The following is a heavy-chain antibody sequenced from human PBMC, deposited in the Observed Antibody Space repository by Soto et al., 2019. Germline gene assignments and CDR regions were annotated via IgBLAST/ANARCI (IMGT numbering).Heavy chain of an antibody. V-gene: IGHV4-38-2*01. CDR1: GFSIKTGYY. J-gene: IGHJ4*02. CDR2: IYHSGTT. CDR3: ARGMNPQDY. Sequence: SETLSLTCDVSGFSIKTGYYWGWIRQPPGKGLEWIGAIYHSGTTYFNPSLKSRTTMSVDTSKNQFSLRLASVAAADTAVYYCARGMNPQDYWGQGTLVTGLL.